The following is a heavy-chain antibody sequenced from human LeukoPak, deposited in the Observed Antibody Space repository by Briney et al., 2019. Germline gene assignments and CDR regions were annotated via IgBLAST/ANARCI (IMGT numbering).Heavy chain of an antibody. V-gene: IGHV1-46*01. J-gene: IGHJ5*02. Sequence: ASVKVSCKASGYXFTRYYIHWVRQAPGLGREWLGQINPSGSSTSYAQKFQGRVTMTRDTSTSTVYMELSSLRSEDTAMYYCARDLGVVVVATPRGWFDPWGQGTLVTVSS. CDR3: ARDLGVVVVATPRGWFDP. D-gene: IGHD2-15*01. CDR2: INPSGSST. CDR1: GYXFTRYY.